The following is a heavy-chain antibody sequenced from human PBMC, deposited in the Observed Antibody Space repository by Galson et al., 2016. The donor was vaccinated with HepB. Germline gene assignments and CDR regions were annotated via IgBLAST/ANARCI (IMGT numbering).Heavy chain of an antibody. J-gene: IGHJ4*02. V-gene: IGHV3-11*04. CDR3: VRWTKGTLDY. CDR1: GFTFSGYY. CDR2: ISGSGDNI. D-gene: IGHD3-10*01. Sequence: SLRLSCAASGFTFSGYYMTWIRQAPGKGLEWVSQISGSGDNINYADSVKGRFSISRDNAERSVYLQMTDLRVEDTAVYYCVRWTKGTLDYWGQGTLVTVSS.